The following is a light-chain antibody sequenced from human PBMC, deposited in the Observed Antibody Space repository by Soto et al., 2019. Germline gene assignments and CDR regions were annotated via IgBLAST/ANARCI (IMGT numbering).Light chain of an antibody. J-gene: IGKJ1*01. CDR3: LQDYNYPWT. CDR1: QGIRND. V-gene: IGKV1-6*01. Sequence: AIQMTQSPSSLSASVGDRVTITCRASQGIRNDLGWFQQKPGKAPKLLIFATSTLQSGVPSRFSGSGSGTDFTLTISSLLPEDFATYYCLQDYNYPWTFGQGTKVEIK. CDR2: ATS.